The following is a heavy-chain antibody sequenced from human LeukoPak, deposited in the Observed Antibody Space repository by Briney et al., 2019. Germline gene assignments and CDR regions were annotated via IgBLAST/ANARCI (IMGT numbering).Heavy chain of an antibody. D-gene: IGHD3-10*01. CDR1: GGSISSYY. Sequence: PSETLSLTCTVSGGSISSYYWSWIRQPPGKGLEWIGYIYYSGSTNYNPSLKSRVTISVDTSKNQFSLKLSSVTAADTAVYYCARHSYYYGSGRFDYWGQGILVTVSS. V-gene: IGHV4-59*08. CDR3: ARHSYYYGSGRFDY. CDR2: IYYSGST. J-gene: IGHJ4*02.